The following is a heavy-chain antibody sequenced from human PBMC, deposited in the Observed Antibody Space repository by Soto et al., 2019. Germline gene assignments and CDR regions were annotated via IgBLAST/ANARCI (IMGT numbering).Heavy chain of an antibody. CDR3: ARDGVGGTVYFGDFDY. CDR2: LRHDGSDI. Sequence: QVQLVESGGGVVQPGRSLRLSCAASAFIFDGYGMHWVRQAPGKGPEWVAVLRHDGSDIHYADSVRGRFTISRDNSDKMVCLQMNNLRAEDTAVYYCARDGVGGTVYFGDFDYWGQGTLVTVCS. D-gene: IGHD1-26*01. CDR1: AFIFDGYG. V-gene: IGHV3-33*01. J-gene: IGHJ4*02.